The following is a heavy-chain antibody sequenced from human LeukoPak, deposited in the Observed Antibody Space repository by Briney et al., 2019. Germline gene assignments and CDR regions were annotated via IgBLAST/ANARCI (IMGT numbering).Heavy chain of an antibody. D-gene: IGHD5-18*01. CDR1: GDSIRSYC. Sequence: SEPLSLTCTVSGDSIRSYCWSWIRQPPGKGLEWIGNICTSGSTSYNPSLKSRVTLSVDTPKNQFSLKLSSVTAADTAVYYCASRGSTYGPINYWGQGTLVTVSS. CDR3: ASRGSTYGPINY. V-gene: IGHV4-4*09. J-gene: IGHJ4*02. CDR2: ICTSGST.